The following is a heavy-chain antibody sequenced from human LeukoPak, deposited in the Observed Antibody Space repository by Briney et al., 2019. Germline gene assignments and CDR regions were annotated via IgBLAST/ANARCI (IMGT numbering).Heavy chain of an antibody. D-gene: IGHD6-19*01. CDR1: GFTFSSYD. CDR2: IGTAGDT. CDR3: AIAGGSTGWYSYGY. Sequence: PGGSLRLSCAASGFTFSSYDMHWVRQTTGKSLEWVSSIGTAGDTYYPGSVRGRFTISRENAKNSVYLQMNSLRAEDTAMYYCAIAGGSTGWYSYGYWGQGTLVAVSS. J-gene: IGHJ4*02. V-gene: IGHV3-13*01.